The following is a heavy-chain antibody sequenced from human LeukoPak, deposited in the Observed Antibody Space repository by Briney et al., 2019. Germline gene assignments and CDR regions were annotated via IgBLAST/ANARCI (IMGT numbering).Heavy chain of an antibody. CDR2: ISGSAGST. CDR1: GFTFSSYA. CDR3: EKHDYDYYYYGMDV. Sequence: GGSLRLSCAASGFTFSSYAMSWVRQAPGKGLEWVSGISGSAGSTYYADSVKGRFTISRDNSRNTLNLQMNSLRAEDTAVYYCEKHDYDYYYYGMDVWGQGTTVTVSS. V-gene: IGHV3-23*01. D-gene: IGHD4-17*01. J-gene: IGHJ6*02.